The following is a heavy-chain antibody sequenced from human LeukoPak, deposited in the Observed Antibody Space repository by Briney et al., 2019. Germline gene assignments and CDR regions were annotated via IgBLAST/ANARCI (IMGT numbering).Heavy chain of an antibody. CDR1: GFTVSSNY. Sequence: GGSLRLSCAASGFTVSSNYMSWVRQAPGKGLEWVPVIYSGGSTYYADSVKGRFTISRDNSKNTLYLQMNSLRAEDTAVYYCARATSLTGPFDYWGQGTLVTVSS. D-gene: IGHD2-8*02. J-gene: IGHJ4*02. V-gene: IGHV3-53*01. CDR2: IYSGGST. CDR3: ARATSLTGPFDY.